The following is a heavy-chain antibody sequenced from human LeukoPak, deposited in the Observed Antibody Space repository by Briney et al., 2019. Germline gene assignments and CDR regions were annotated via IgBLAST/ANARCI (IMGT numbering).Heavy chain of an antibody. CDR2: ISSSSSTI. D-gene: IGHD3-10*01. CDR1: GFTFSSYS. J-gene: IGHJ1*01. CDR3: ARGPYGSGSPTHGGQH. Sequence: GGSLRLSCAASGFTFSSYSMNWVRQAPGKGLEWVSYISSSSSTIYYADSVKGRLTISRDNAKNSLYLQMNSLRAEDTAVYYCARGPYGSGSPTHGGQHWGQGTLVTVSS. V-gene: IGHV3-48*01.